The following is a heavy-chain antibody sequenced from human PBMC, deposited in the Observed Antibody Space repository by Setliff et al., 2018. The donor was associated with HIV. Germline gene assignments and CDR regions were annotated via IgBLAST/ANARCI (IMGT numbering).Heavy chain of an antibody. D-gene: IGHD6-19*01. CDR2: IYYTGST. J-gene: IGHJ5*02. V-gene: IGHV4-31*03. Sequence: SETLSLTCTVSNASISSGGFYWSWVRQHPGKGLEWIGYIYYTGSTYYNPSLKSRVSISVDTSKNQFSLKLTSVTAADTAVYYCVEAVAAPSWFDPWGQGTLVTVSS. CDR3: VEAVAAPSWFDP. CDR1: NASISSGGFY.